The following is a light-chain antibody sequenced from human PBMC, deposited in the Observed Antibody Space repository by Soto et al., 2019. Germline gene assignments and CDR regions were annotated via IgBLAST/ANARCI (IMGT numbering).Light chain of an antibody. CDR1: QSVNSN. Sequence: EIVITQSPATLSVSPGERATLSCRASQSVNSNYLAWYQQKPGQAPRLLIYGISKRATEIPDRFSGSGAGTEFTLTISSLQPEDVATDYCQQHGQWPITFGQGTRLEIK. CDR3: QQHGQWPIT. CDR2: GIS. J-gene: IGKJ5*01. V-gene: IGKV3-15*01.